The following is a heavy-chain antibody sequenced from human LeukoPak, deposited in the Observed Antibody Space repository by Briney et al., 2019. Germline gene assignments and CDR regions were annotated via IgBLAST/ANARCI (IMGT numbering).Heavy chain of an antibody. Sequence: RGSLRLSCAASGFTFSGAWMHWVRQAPGKGLVWASRINNDGSTTRYADSVKGRFTISRDNAKNTLYLQMNSLRAEDTAVYFCARVSGPWRSEYFRLWGQGTLVTVSS. V-gene: IGHV3-74*01. CDR2: INNDGSTT. D-gene: IGHD2-8*02. J-gene: IGHJ1*01. CDR3: ARVSGPWRSEYFRL. CDR1: GFTFSGAW.